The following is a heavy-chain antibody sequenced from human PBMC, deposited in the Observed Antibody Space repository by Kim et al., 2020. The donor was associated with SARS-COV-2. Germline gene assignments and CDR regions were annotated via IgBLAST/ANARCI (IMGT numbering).Heavy chain of an antibody. CDR3: AKDLKWNDDAFDI. Sequence: GGSLRLSCAASGFTFSSYAMSWVRQAPGKGLEWVSVIYSGGSSTYYADSVKGRFTISRDNSKNTLYLQMNSLRAEDTAVYYCAKDLKWNDDAFDIWGQGTMVTVSS. CDR2: IYSGGSST. V-gene: IGHV3-23*03. D-gene: IGHD1-1*01. CDR1: GFTFSSYA. J-gene: IGHJ3*02.